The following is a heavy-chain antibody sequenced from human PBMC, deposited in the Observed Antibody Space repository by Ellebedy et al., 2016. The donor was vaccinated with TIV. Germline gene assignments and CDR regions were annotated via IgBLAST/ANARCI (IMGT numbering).Heavy chain of an antibody. CDR1: GFTFRNAW. D-gene: IGHD2-15*01. Sequence: GESLKISXAASGFTFRNAWMSWVRQTPGKGLEWVAHIKSKADGETTDYAAPVKGRFTVSRDDSKNTLYLQMNSLKTEDTAVYFCTRMYGFDADKKPYCFDFWGQGTLVTVSS. CDR2: IKSKADGETT. V-gene: IGHV3-15*01. J-gene: IGHJ4*02. CDR3: TRMYGFDADKKPYCFDF.